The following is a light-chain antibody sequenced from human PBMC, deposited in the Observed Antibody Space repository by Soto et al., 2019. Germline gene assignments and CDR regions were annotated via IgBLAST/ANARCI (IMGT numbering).Light chain of an antibody. V-gene: IGKV3-15*01. Sequence: EFVMIHSPAALSVSPGEFSTLSCRASQGIGDTLAWYQHKPGQTPRLLIYDTSTRATGVPTRFSGSRSGAEFTLTINSLQSEDFAVYYCQPYNNWPLTFGGGTKVDIK. CDR3: QPYNNWPLT. J-gene: IGKJ4*01. CDR2: DTS. CDR1: QGIGDT.